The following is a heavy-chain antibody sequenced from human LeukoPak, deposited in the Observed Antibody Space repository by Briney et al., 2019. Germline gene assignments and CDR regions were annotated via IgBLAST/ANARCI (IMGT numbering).Heavy chain of an antibody. CDR3: ARSRYFDWLPFDY. J-gene: IGHJ4*02. D-gene: IGHD3-9*01. CDR1: GDSISSDY. CDR2: IYYTGST. Sequence: PSETLSLTCAVSGDSISSDYWSWIRQPPGKGLEWIGYIYYTGSTNYNPSLKSRVTISVDTSKNQFSLKLSSVTAADTAVYYCARSRYFDWLPFDYWGQGTLVTVSS. V-gene: IGHV4-59*12.